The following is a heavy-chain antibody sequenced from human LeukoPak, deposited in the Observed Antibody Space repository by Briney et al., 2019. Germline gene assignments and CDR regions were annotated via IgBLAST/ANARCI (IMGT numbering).Heavy chain of an antibody. Sequence: SETLSLTCAVYGGSFSGYYWSWIRQPPGKGLEWIGEINHSGSTNYNPSLKSRVTISVDTSKNQFSLKLSSVTAADTAVYYCARGRRWVPAAIPNWFDPWGQGTRVTVSS. V-gene: IGHV4-34*01. CDR3: ARGRRWVPAAIPNWFDP. CDR2: INHSGST. CDR1: GGSFSGYY. D-gene: IGHD2-2*01. J-gene: IGHJ5*02.